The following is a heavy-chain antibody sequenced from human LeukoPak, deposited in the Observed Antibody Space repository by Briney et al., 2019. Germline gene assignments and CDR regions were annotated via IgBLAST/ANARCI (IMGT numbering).Heavy chain of an antibody. CDR3: ASLVYSSGWYYFDY. CDR1: GYTFTGYY. D-gene: IGHD6-19*01. V-gene: IGHV1-2*02. CDR2: INPNSGGT. J-gene: IGHJ4*02. Sequence: EASVKVSCKASGYTFTGYYMHWVRQAPGQGLEWMGWINPNSGGTNYAQKFQGRVTMTRDTSISTAYMELSRLRSDDTAVYYCASLVYSSGWYYFDYWGQGTLVTVSS.